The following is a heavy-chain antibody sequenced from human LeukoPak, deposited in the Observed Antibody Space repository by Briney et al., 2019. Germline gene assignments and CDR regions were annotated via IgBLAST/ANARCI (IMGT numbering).Heavy chain of an antibody. CDR2: IFHSGAT. V-gene: IGHV4-39*01. J-gene: IGHJ4*02. CDR1: GGSISSSTNY. CDR3: ARHEEEDGYNAKTFDY. Sequence: PSETLSLTCTVSGGSISSSTNYWGWVRQPPGKGLECIGSIFHSGATYYNPSLKSRVTISVDTSKNQFSLKLNSVTAADTAVYYCARHEEEDGYNAKTFDYWGQGTLVTVSS. D-gene: IGHD5-24*01.